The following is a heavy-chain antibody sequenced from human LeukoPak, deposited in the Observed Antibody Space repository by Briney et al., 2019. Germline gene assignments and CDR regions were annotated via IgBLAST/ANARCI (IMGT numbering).Heavy chain of an antibody. Sequence: GGSLRLSCAASGFTVSSNFMSWVRQAPGKGLEWVSVIYSGGSTYYADSVKGRFTISRDNSKNTLYLQMNSLRAEDTAVYYCARDLIWTTLGYWGQGTLVTVSS. CDR3: ARDLIWTTLGY. J-gene: IGHJ4*02. D-gene: IGHD4-23*01. V-gene: IGHV3-66*01. CDR2: IYSGGST. CDR1: GFTVSSNF.